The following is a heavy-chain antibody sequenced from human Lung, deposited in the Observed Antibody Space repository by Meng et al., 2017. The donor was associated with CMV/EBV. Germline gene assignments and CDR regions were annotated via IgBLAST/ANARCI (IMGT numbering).Heavy chain of an antibody. J-gene: IGHJ4*02. V-gene: IGHV3-30-3*01. CDR3: ARGIAVAPPSD. Sequence: GESLKIXCAASGFTFSRFAMHWVRQAPGKGLEWVAVISYDGSNKYYADPVKGRFTISRDNSKNTLYLQMNSLRAEDTAVYHCARGIAVAPPSDWGQGTLVTVSS. D-gene: IGHD6-19*01. CDR1: GFTFSRFA. CDR2: ISYDGSNK.